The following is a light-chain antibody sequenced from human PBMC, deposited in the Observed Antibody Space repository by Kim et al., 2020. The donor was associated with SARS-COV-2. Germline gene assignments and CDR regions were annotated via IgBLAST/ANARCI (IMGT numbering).Light chain of an antibody. CDR2: GAS. CDR1: QGVAKD. Sequence: DIQMTQSPSSLSSSVGDRVTITCRASQGVAKDLAWFQQEPGKAPKSLIYGASSLQSGVPSRFSGSGSGTEFTLTITSLQPEDFATYFCQQYKRYPLTFGGGTKVDIK. V-gene: IGKV1-16*01. J-gene: IGKJ4*01. CDR3: QQYKRYPLT.